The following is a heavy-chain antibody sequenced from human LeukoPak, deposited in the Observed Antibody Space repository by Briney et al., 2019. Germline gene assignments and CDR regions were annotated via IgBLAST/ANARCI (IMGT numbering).Heavy chain of an antibody. V-gene: IGHV3-30*03. D-gene: IGHD1-14*01. CDR1: GFTFSSYG. CDR2: ISYDGSNK. J-gene: IGHJ4*02. CDR3: ARYPGDRFDY. Sequence: GGSLRLSCAASGFTFSSYGMHWVRQAPGKGLEWVAVISYDGSNKRYADSVKGRFTISRDNSKNTVNLQMNSLRTEDTAVYYCARYPGDRFDYWGQGTLVTVSS.